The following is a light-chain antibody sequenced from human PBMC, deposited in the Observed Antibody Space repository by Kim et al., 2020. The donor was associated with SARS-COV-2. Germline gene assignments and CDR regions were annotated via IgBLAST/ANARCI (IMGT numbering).Light chain of an antibody. J-gene: IGLJ1*01. V-gene: IGLV2-14*03. Sequence: GQSNTVSCTGTSGGVGGYNYVSWYQQHPGKAPKVMIYDVSNRPSGVSNRFSGSKSGNTASLTISGLQAEDEADYYCSSYTSSSTNVFGAGTKVTVL. CDR3: SSYTSSSTNV. CDR1: SGGVGGYNY. CDR2: DVS.